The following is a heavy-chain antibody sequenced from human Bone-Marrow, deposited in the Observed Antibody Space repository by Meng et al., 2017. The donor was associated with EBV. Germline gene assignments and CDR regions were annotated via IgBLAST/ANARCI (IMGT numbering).Heavy chain of an antibody. Sequence: QVQLQEPAPWRVKPSGPLSLTCGVSGCSISSSNLGSWGRQPPGKGLEWIGVIDHSGSTNYNPSLKSRVTISIEKPKNQFPLKLSSVTAADTAVYYCARDISGTIDYWGQGTLVTVSS. CDR2: IDHSGST. V-gene: IGHV4-4*02. CDR3: ARDISGTIDY. D-gene: IGHD3-10*01. CDR1: GCSISSSNL. J-gene: IGHJ4*02.